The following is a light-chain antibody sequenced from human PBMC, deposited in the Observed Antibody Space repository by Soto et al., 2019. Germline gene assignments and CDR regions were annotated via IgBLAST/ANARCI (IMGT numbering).Light chain of an antibody. J-gene: IGKJ1*01. CDR2: DTS. Sequence: EIVLTQSPATLSLSPGERATLSCRASQSVSTYLAWYQQRPGQAPRLLIYDTSNRATGIPARFTGSGSATDFALTISSLDPEDFAVYYCQQRYNWPWTFGQGTKVDIK. V-gene: IGKV3-11*01. CDR1: QSVSTY. CDR3: QQRYNWPWT.